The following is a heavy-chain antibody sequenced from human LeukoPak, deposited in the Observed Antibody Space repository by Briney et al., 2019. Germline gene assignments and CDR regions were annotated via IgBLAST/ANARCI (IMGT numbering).Heavy chain of an antibody. D-gene: IGHD6-19*01. V-gene: IGHV3-21*04. J-gene: IGHJ1*01. CDR3: ARDMGSVWYLPDY. Sequence: GGSLRLSCAASGFTFDNYNMFWVRQAPGKGLEWVSYISGGSSFIYYADSVRGRFTVSRDNAKNSLYLQMRSLRAEDTGIYYCARDMGSVWYLPDYWGQGTLVTVSS. CDR1: GFTFDNYN. CDR2: ISGGSSFI.